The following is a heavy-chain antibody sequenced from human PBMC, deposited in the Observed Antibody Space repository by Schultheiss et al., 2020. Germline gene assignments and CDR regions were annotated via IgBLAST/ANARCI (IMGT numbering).Heavy chain of an antibody. Sequence: GGSLRLSCAASGFTFSSYAMHRVRQAPGKGLEWVAAISYDGSNKYYADSVKGRFTISSDNAKNSLYLKMNSLRAKDTAVYYCARDHFYCGSNCYSDYYFDYWGQGTLLTVSS. J-gene: IGHJ4*02. CDR1: GFTFSSYA. V-gene: IGHV3-30-3*01. D-gene: IGHD2-21*01. CDR2: ISYDGSNK. CDR3: ARDHFYCGSNCYSDYYFDY.